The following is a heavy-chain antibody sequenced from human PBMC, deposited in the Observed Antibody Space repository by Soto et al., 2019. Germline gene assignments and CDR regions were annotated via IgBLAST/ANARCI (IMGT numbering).Heavy chain of an antibody. J-gene: IGHJ6*03. CDR3: GRLGGSGSYYYYYYMDV. D-gene: IGHD3-10*01. CDR1: GGSFSGYY. CDR2: INHSGST. Sequence: SETLSLTCAVYGGSFSGYYWSWIRQPPGKGLEWIGEINHSGSTNYNPSLKSRVTISVDTSKNQFSLKLSSVTAADTAVYYCGRLGGSGSYYYYYYMDVWGKGTTVTVSS. V-gene: IGHV4-34*01.